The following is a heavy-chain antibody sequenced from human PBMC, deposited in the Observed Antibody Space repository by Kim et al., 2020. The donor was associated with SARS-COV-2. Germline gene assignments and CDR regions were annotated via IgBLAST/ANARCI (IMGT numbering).Heavy chain of an antibody. CDR3: ARDRVLYCGDRR. Sequence: YYVDSVKGRFTISRDNAKSSLYLQMNSLRVEDTAVYYCARDRVLYCGDRRGGQGTLVTVSS. J-gene: IGHJ4*02. V-gene: IGHV3-7*01. D-gene: IGHD3-10*01.